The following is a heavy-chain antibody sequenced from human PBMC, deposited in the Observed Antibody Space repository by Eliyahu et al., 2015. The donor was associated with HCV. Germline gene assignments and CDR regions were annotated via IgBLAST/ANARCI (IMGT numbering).Heavy chain of an antibody. CDR1: GGSFSGYY. D-gene: IGHD6-6*01. V-gene: IGHV4-34*01. CDR2: INHSGST. CDR3: ARGGIAARYYFDY. J-gene: IGHJ4*02. Sequence: QVQLQQWGAGLLKPSETLSLTCAVYGGSFSGYYWSWIRQPPGKGLEWIGEINHSGSTNYNPSLKSRVTISVDTSKNQFSLKLSSVTAADTAVYXCARGGIAARYYFDYWGQGTLVTVSS.